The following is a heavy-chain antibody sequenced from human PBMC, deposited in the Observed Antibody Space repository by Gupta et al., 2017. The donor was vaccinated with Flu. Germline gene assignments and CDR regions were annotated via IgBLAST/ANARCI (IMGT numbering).Heavy chain of an antibody. CDR1: GGSISRGGIY. D-gene: IGHD2-8*01. J-gene: IGHJ4*03. Sequence: QGQLQESGPGLVKPSQTLSVTCTVSGGSISRGGIYYSWIRQFPGKGLEWIGNIFYSGAANYNPSLMSRVTISVDTSKNQVSLNMNSVTPADTAVYFCATDPGGRGDALPVWGQGTLVTVSS. CDR3: ATDPGGRGDALPV. CDR2: IFYSGAA. V-gene: IGHV4-31*03.